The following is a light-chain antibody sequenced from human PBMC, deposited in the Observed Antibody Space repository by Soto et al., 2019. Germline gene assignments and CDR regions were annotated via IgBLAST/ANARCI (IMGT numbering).Light chain of an antibody. Sequence: DIQLTQSPSFLSASVGDRVTITCRASQSISSYLNWYQQKPGKAPKLLIYAASSLQSGVPSRFSGSGSGTDFTLTISSLQPEDVATYYCQKYNTALWAFGQGTKGDIK. V-gene: IGKV1-39*01. CDR2: AAS. J-gene: IGKJ1*01. CDR1: QSISSY. CDR3: QKYNTALWA.